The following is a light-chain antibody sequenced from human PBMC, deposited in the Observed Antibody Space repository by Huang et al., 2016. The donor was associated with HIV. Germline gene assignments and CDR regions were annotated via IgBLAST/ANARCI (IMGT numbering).Light chain of an antibody. J-gene: IGKJ1*01. CDR1: QSVLDSSNKKNY. CDR3: QQYYSTPA. Sequence: DIVMTQSPDSLPVSLGESATINCKSSQSVLDSSNKKNYLAWYQQKPGQPPRLLLYWAAVRESGVPDRFRGSWAGTEITLTINNLQAEDVAFYYCQQYYSTPAFGQGTNVDI. V-gene: IGKV4-1*01. CDR2: WAA.